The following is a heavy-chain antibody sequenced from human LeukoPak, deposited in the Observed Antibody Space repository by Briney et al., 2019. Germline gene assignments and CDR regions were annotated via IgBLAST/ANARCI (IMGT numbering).Heavy chain of an antibody. J-gene: IGHJ4*02. V-gene: IGHV3-23*01. CDR3: ARSRDGYKRFDS. Sequence: GGSLRLSCAASGFTFSSYAMTWVRQAPGKGLEWVSVISGSGDTTYCADSVKGRITISRDNSKNTLYLQMNSLRAEDTAVYFCARSRDGYKRFDSWGQGTLVTVSS. D-gene: IGHD5-24*01. CDR2: ISGSGDTT. CDR1: GFTFSSYA.